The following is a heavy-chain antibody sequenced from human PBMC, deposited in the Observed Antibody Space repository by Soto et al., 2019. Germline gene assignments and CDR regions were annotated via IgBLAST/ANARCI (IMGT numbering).Heavy chain of an antibody. J-gene: IGHJ3*01. Sequence: PGGSLRLSCAASGFTFSGSIMHWVRQAPGKGLEWIATISSTSTNIYYADSVKGRFIISRDNPKNSLYLQMNSLRAEDMAVYFCARGIASSSLVTFDVWGQGTMVTV. V-gene: IGHV3-21*01. CDR1: GFTFSGSI. CDR2: ISSTSTNI. CDR3: ARGIASSSLVTFDV. D-gene: IGHD2-21*01.